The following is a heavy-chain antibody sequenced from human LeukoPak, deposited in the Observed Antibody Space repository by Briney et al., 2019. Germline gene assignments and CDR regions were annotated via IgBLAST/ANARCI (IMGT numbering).Heavy chain of an antibody. V-gene: IGHV3-20*04. D-gene: IGHD1-7*01. CDR2: INWNGGST. Sequence: GGSLRLSCAASGFTFSSYAMHWVRQAPGKGLEWVSGINWNGGSTGYADSVKGRFTISRDNAKNSLYLQMNSLRAEDTALYYCARDPVGNYGEGYWGQGTLVTVSS. CDR3: ARDPVGNYGEGY. J-gene: IGHJ4*02. CDR1: GFTFSSYA.